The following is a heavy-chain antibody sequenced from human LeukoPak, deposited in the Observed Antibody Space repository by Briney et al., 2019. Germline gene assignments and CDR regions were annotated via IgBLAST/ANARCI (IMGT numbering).Heavy chain of an antibody. CDR1: GYTFTSYY. CDR2: INPSGGST. J-gene: IGHJ5*02. CDR3: ARGSIAAAPPLDP. V-gene: IGHV1-46*01. D-gene: IGHD6-13*01. Sequence: GASEKVSCKASGYTFTSYYMHWVRQAPGQGLEWMGIINPSGGSTSYAQKFQGRVTMTRGTSTSTVYKELSSLRSEDTAVYYCARGSIAAAPPLDPWGQGTLVTVSS.